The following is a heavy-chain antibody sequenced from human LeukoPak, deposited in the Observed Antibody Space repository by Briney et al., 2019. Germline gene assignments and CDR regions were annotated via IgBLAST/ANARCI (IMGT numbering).Heavy chain of an antibody. CDR2: ISSSSSYI. CDR3: ARELSSGWYIDY. V-gene: IGHV3-21*01. CDR1: GFTFSIHG. D-gene: IGHD6-19*01. J-gene: IGHJ4*02. Sequence: GGTLTLSCAASGFTFSIHGMNWVRQAPGKGLEWVSSISSSSSYIYYADSVKGRFTISRDNAKNPLYLQMNSLRAEDTAVYYCARELSSGWYIDYWGQGTLVTVSS.